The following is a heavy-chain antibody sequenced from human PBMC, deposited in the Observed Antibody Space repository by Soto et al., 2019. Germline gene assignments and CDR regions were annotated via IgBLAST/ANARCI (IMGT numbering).Heavy chain of an antibody. CDR3: ARRSPMVRGEGGYYYGMDV. V-gene: IGHV1-69*13. CDR2: IIPIFGTA. CDR1: GYTFTGYY. D-gene: IGHD3-10*01. J-gene: IGHJ6*02. Sequence: SVKVSCKASGYTFTGYYMHWVRQAPGQGLEWMGGIIPIFGTANYAQKFQGRVTITADESTSTAYMELSSLRSEDTAVYYCARRSPMVRGEGGYYYGMDVWGQGTTVTVSS.